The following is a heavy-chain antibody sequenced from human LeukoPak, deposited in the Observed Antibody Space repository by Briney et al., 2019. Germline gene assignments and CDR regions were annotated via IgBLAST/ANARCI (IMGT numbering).Heavy chain of an antibody. CDR2: IRSSGGTT. V-gene: IGHV3-23*01. CDR3: AKHPSPNYYYMDV. J-gene: IGHJ6*03. CDR1: GFTFRSYA. Sequence: PGGSLRLSCAASGFTFRSYAMTWVRQAPGKGLEWVSTIRSSGGTTYYADSVKGRFTISRDNSKNTLYLQMNSLRAEDTAVYYCAKHPSPNYYYMDVWGKGTAVTVSS.